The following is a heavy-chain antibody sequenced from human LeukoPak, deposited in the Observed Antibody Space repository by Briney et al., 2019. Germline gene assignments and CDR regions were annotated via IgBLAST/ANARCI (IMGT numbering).Heavy chain of an antibody. V-gene: IGHV4-39*01. Sequence: SETLSLTCTVSGGSISNSGYYWGWIRQPPGKGLEWIGNIYYSGSTYYNPSLKSRVTISLDTSKNQFSLKLTSLTAAETAVYYCARQYGSGSAYTPVVDLWGQGTLVTVSS. CDR1: GGSISNSGYY. J-gene: IGHJ4*02. D-gene: IGHD3-10*01. CDR2: IYYSGST. CDR3: ARQYGSGSAYTPVVDL.